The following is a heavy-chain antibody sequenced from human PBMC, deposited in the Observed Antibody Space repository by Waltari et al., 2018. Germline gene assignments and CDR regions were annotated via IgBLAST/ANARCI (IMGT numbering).Heavy chain of an antibody. CDR1: GYTFTSYD. J-gene: IGHJ5*02. V-gene: IGHV1-8*01. D-gene: IGHD3-22*01. Sequence: QVQLVQSGAEVKKPGASVKVSCKASGYTFTSYDINWVRQATGHGLEWMGWMNPNSGNTGYAQKFQGRVTMTRNTSISTAYMELSSLRSEDTAVYYCARGRIYYYDSSGYYDWFDPWGQGTLVTVSS. CDR2: MNPNSGNT. CDR3: ARGRIYYYDSSGYYDWFDP.